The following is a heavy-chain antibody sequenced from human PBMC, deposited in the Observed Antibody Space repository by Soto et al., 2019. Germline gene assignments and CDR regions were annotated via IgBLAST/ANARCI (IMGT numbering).Heavy chain of an antibody. D-gene: IGHD2-2*02. Sequence: GASVKVSCNASGGAFSSCAISWVRQAPGQGLEWMGGIIPIFGTANYAQKFQGRVTITADESTSTAYMELSSLRSEDTAVYYCAVGYCSSTSCYTRGYYYHYGMDVWGQGTTVTVSS. CDR2: IIPIFGTA. V-gene: IGHV1-69*13. CDR1: GGAFSSCA. CDR3: AVGYCSSTSCYTRGYYYHYGMDV. J-gene: IGHJ6*02.